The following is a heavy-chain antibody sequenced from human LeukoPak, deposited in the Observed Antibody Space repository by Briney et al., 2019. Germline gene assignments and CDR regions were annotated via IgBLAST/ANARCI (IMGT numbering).Heavy chain of an antibody. CDR1: GYTFTSXG. CDR3: ARVVRGTWSFDY. V-gene: IGHV1-18*01. Sequence: GASVKVSCXXSGYTFTSXGXXXXXQAPGQGLXXMGWISAYNGNTNYXXXLQGRVTMTTDTSTSTAYMELRSLRSDDTAVYYCARVVRGTWSFDYWGQGTLVTVSS. CDR2: ISAYNGNT. J-gene: IGHJ4*02. D-gene: IGHD3-10*01.